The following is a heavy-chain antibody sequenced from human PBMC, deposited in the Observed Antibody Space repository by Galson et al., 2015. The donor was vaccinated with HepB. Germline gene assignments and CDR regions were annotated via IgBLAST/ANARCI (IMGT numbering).Heavy chain of an antibody. J-gene: IGHJ4*02. Sequence: SLRLSCAASGFIFSDYNMNWVRQAPGKGLEWVSYISTRGDIMYYAASVKGRLTISRDNAQNSLHLQMSSLRDEDTAVYYCARDRPDGTYLDFWGQGTLVTVSS. CDR1: GFIFSDYN. CDR3: ARDRPDGTYLDF. D-gene: IGHD2-2*01. V-gene: IGHV3-48*02. CDR2: ISTRGDIM.